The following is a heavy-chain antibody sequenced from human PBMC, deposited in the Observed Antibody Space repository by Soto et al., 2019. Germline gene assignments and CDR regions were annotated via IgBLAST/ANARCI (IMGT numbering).Heavy chain of an antibody. D-gene: IGHD3-9*01. Sequence: GGSLRLSCAASGFTFSSYAMSWVRQAPGKGLEWVSAISGSGGSTYYADSVKGRFTISRDNSKNTLYLQMNSLRAEDTAVYYCAKDEGGDYDILTGYYNVMDYWGQGTLVTVSS. CDR2: ISGSGGST. CDR3: AKDEGGDYDILTGYYNVMDY. CDR1: GFTFSSYA. J-gene: IGHJ4*02. V-gene: IGHV3-23*01.